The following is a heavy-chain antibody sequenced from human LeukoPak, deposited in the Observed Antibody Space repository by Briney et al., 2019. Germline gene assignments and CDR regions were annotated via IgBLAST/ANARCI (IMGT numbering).Heavy chain of an antibody. CDR3: ARQDTAMPNFDY. CDR1: GGSISSYY. J-gene: IGHJ4*02. V-gene: IGHV4-4*07. Sequence: SETLSLTCTVSGGSISSYYWSWIRQPAGKGLEWIGRIYTSGSTNYNPSLKSRVTISVDTSKNQFSLKLSSVTAADTAVYYCARQDTAMPNFDYWGQGTLVTVSS. CDR2: IYTSGST. D-gene: IGHD5-18*01.